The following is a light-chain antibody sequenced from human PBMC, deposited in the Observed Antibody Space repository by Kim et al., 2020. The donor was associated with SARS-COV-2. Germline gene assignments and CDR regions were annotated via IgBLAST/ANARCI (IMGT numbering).Light chain of an antibody. V-gene: IGLV3-19*01. CDR3: NSRDNSGNHWV. Sequence: SSELTQDPAVSVALGQTVRITCQGDSLRSYYASWYQQKPGQAPVLVIYGKNNRPSGIPDRFSGSSSGNTASLTITGAQAEDEVDYYCNSRDNSGNHWVFG. J-gene: IGLJ3*02. CDR1: SLRSYY. CDR2: GKN.